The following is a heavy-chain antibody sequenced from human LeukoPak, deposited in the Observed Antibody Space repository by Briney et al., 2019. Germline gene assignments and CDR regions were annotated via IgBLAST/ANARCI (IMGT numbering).Heavy chain of an antibody. V-gene: IGHV3-23*01. CDR2: ISGSGGST. Sequence: GGSLRPSCAASGFTFSSYAISWVRQAPGKGLEWVSAISGSGGSTYYADSVKGRFTISRDNSKNTLYLQMNSLRAEDTAVYYCAKDPYYDSSGYLEGRGQGTLVTVSS. CDR1: GFTFSSYA. J-gene: IGHJ4*02. CDR3: AKDPYYDSSGYLEG. D-gene: IGHD3-22*01.